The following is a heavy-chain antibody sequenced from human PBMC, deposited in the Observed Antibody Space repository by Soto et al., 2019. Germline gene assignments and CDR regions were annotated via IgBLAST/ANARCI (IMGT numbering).Heavy chain of an antibody. CDR3: AAASLTTVTRIGYYYYGMDV. Sequence: QMQLVQSGPEVKKPGTSVKVSCKASGFTFTSSAVQWVRQARGQRLGWIGWIVVGSGNTNYAQKFQERFTTARDMSTSTDYMELSSLRSEDTAVYYCAAASLTTVTRIGYYYYGMDVWGQGTTVTVS. CDR2: IVVGSGNT. D-gene: IGHD4-17*01. J-gene: IGHJ6*02. CDR1: GFTFTSSA. V-gene: IGHV1-58*01.